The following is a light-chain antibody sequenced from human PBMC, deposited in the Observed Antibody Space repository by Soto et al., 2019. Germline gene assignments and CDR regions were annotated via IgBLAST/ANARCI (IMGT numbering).Light chain of an antibody. CDR1: QSVSNL. CDR2: DTS. Sequence: EIVLTQPPATLSSSPGERSTLSCRAGQSVSNLLAWYQQKPGQXPRXXIYDTSNRATGIPARFSGSGSGTDLTITISSLEPEDCEVYDGQQRSNWPLTFGGGTKVDIK. CDR3: QQRSNWPLT. J-gene: IGKJ4*01. V-gene: IGKV3-11*01.